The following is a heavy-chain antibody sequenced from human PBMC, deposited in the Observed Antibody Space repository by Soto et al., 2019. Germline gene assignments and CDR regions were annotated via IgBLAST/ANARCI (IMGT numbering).Heavy chain of an antibody. CDR2: IIPIFGTA. D-gene: IGHD3-22*01. V-gene: IGHV1-69*06. Sequence: QVQLVQSGAEVKKPGSSVKVSCQASGGTFSSYAISWVRQAPGQVLEWMGGIIPIFGTANYAQKFQGRVTITADKSTRTAYKELSSLRSEDTAVYYCARESPLYDSSGYYYGNWGQGTLVTVSS. J-gene: IGHJ4*02. CDR1: GGTFSSYA. CDR3: ARESPLYDSSGYYYGN.